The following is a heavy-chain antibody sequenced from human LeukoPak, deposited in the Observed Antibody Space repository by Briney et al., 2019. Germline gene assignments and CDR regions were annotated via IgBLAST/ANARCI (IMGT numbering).Heavy chain of an antibody. CDR1: GGTFSIDA. V-gene: IGHV1-69*04. Sequence: GASVKVSCKASGGTFSIDAFSWVRQAPGQGLEWMGRIIPMLNIPNFAQKFEGRVTITADKSTTTVHMELRSLRSEDTAVYFCARDQPRAKFLDYWGQGTLVTVSS. CDR2: IIPMLNIP. CDR3: ARDQPRAKFLDY. J-gene: IGHJ4*02.